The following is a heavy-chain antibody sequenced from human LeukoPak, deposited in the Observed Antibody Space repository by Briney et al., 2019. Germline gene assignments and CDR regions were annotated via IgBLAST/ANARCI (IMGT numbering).Heavy chain of an antibody. CDR2: IYYSGRT. V-gene: IGHV4-39*01. J-gene: IGHJ1*01. D-gene: IGHD3-22*01. CDR3: ARRRYYDGSGYLE. Sequence: SETLSLTCSVSGDSLSRSDSYWDWIRQPPGNGLEWIGTIYYSGRTYYSPSLKSRVTMSVDPSNNQFSLNLRSVTAADTALYYCARRRYYDGSGYLEWGQGTLLSVSS. CDR1: GDSLSRSDSY.